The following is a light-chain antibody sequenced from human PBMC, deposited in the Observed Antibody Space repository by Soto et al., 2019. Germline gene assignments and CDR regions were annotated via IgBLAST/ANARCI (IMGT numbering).Light chain of an antibody. CDR1: QSVSSSY. Sequence: EIELTQSPGTLSLSPGERATLSCRASQSVSSSYLAWYQQKPGQAPRLLIYAASSRTSGIPDRFSGSGSGTDFSLTISRLEPEDFAVYYCQQYGSSHLITFGQGTRLEIK. CDR2: AAS. J-gene: IGKJ5*01. CDR3: QQYGSSHLIT. V-gene: IGKV3-20*01.